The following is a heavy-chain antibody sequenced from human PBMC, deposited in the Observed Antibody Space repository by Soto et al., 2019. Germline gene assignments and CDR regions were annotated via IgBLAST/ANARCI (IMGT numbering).Heavy chain of an antibody. J-gene: IGHJ5*02. V-gene: IGHV1-8*02. Sequence: ASVKVSCKASGYTFTSYGISWVRQATGQGLEWMGWMNPNSGNTGYAQKFQGRVTMTRNTSISTAYMELSSLRSEDTAVYYCARANYDFWSGSHNWFDPWGQGTLVTVSS. CDR1: GYTFTSYG. D-gene: IGHD3-3*01. CDR2: MNPNSGNT. CDR3: ARANYDFWSGSHNWFDP.